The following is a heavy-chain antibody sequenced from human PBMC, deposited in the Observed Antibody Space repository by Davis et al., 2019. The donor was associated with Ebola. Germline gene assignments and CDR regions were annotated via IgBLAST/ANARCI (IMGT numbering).Heavy chain of an antibody. Sequence: ASVKVSCKASGYTFTSYGISWVRQAPGQGLEWMGWISAYNGNTNYAQKLQGRVTMTTDTSTSTAYMELRSLRSDDTAVYYCARDPMVRGVIDYYGMDVWGQGTTVTASS. CDR2: ISAYNGNT. J-gene: IGHJ6*02. V-gene: IGHV1-18*01. CDR3: ARDPMVRGVIDYYGMDV. D-gene: IGHD3-10*01. CDR1: GYTFTSYG.